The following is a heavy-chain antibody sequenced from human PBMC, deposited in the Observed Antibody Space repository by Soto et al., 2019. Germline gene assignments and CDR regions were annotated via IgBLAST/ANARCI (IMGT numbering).Heavy chain of an antibody. D-gene: IGHD2-15*01. V-gene: IGHV3-74*01. Sequence: EVQLVESGGGLVQPGGSLRLSCAASGFTFSNYWMYWVRQAPGKGLVWVSRINSDGSVSSYADSVKGRRTISRDNVKNTLYLLMDSLRAEDTAVYYCARGDCVGGTCYSLAGSFYYYMDVWGKGTTVTVFS. CDR3: ARGDCVGGTCYSLAGSFYYYMDV. J-gene: IGHJ6*03. CDR2: INSDGSVS. CDR1: GFTFSNYW.